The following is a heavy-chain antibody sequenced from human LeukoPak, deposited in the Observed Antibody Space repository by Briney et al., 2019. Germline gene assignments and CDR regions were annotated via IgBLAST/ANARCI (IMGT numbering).Heavy chain of an antibody. V-gene: IGHV3-74*01. CDR3: ARGSGPEYFQY. J-gene: IGHJ1*01. Sequence: GGSLRLSCAASGFTFSSYWMHWVRRAPGKGLVWVSRISGDGSSTNYADSVKGRFTISRDNAKSSLYLQMNSLRAEDTAVYYCARGSGPEYFQYWGQGTRVTVSS. CDR2: ISGDGSST. CDR1: GFTFSSYW.